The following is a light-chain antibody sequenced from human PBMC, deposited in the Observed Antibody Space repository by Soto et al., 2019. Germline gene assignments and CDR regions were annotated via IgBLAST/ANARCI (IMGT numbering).Light chain of an antibody. Sequence: ESVLAPSPAPLSLFSGERATLSCRASQSVSRYLAWYQQKPGQAPRLLIYDTSKRATGIPARFSGSGSGTDFTLTISRLEPEDFAVYYCQQYGGSSWTFGQGTKVDIK. J-gene: IGKJ1*01. CDR1: QSVSRY. V-gene: IGKV3-11*01. CDR3: QQYGGSSWT. CDR2: DTS.